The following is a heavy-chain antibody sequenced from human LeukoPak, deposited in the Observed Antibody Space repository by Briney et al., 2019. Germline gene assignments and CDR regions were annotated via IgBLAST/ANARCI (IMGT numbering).Heavy chain of an antibody. Sequence: GGSLRLSCAASGFTVSSNYMSWVRQAPGKGLEWVSVIHSGGSTYYADSVKGRFTISRDNSKNTLYLQMNSLRAENTAVYYCARDHYDSSGYYYAGWFDPWGQGTLVTVSS. CDR2: IHSGGST. J-gene: IGHJ5*02. CDR1: GFTVSSNY. CDR3: ARDHYDSSGYYYAGWFDP. D-gene: IGHD3-22*01. V-gene: IGHV3-66*02.